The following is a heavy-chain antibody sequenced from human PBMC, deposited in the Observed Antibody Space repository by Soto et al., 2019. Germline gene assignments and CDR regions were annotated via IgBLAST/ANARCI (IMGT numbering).Heavy chain of an antibody. D-gene: IGHD3-16*01. Sequence: QVQLQESGPGLVKPSETLSLTCTVSGGSISSYYWSWIRQPPGKGLEWIGYIYYSGSTNYNPSLKXPXTXXVDTSKNQFSLKLSSVTAAEPAVYYCARGGIRFDYWGQGTLVTVSS. J-gene: IGHJ4*02. CDR3: ARGGIRFDY. CDR2: IYYSGST. CDR1: GGSISSYY. V-gene: IGHV4-59*01.